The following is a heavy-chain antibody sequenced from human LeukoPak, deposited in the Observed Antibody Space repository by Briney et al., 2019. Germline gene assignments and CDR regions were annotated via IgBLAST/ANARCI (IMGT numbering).Heavy chain of an antibody. D-gene: IGHD6-13*01. CDR3: ARAGYWAASGYATI. J-gene: IGHJ4*02. Sequence: GASVKVSCKASGYTFTSYYMHWVRQAPGQGLEWMGIINPSGGSTTCAQKFQGRVTMTRDTSTSTVYMALSSLTPEDTAVYYCARAGYWAASGYATIWGQGTLVTVSS. CDR2: INPSGGST. CDR1: GYTFTSYY. V-gene: IGHV1-46*03.